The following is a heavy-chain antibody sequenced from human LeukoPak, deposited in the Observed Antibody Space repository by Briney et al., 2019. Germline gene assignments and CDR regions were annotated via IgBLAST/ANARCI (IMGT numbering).Heavy chain of an antibody. V-gene: IGHV4-39*01. CDR2: IYYSGST. D-gene: IGHD4-17*01. Sequence: PSETLSLTCTVSGGSISSSSYYWGWIRQPPGKGLEWIGSIYYSGSTYYNPSLKSRVTISVDTSKNQFSLKLSSVTAADTAVYYCARLSTVTTLHAFDIWGQGTMFSVSS. J-gene: IGHJ3*02. CDR3: ARLSTVTTLHAFDI. CDR1: GGSISSSSYY.